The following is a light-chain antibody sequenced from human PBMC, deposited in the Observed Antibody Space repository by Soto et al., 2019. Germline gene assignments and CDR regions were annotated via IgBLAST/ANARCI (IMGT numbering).Light chain of an antibody. V-gene: IGKV3-20*01. CDR2: GAS. CDR1: QSVSSSY. Sequence: EIVLTHSPGTLSLSPGERATLSCRASQSVSSSYLAWYQQKPGQAPRLLIYGASSRATGIPDRFSGSGSGTDFTLTISRLEPEDFAVYYCQQYNNWLPWTFGQGTKVDIK. CDR3: QQYNNWLPWT. J-gene: IGKJ1*01.